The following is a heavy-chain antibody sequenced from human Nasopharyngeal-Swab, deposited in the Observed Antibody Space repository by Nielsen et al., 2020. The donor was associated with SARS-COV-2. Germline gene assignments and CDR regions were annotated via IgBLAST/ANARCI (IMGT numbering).Heavy chain of an antibody. D-gene: IGHD1-26*01. CDR2: INAGNGDT. Sequence: WVRQAPGKRLEWLGWINAGNGDTKYSRRFQGRVTITRDTSASIAYMDLTSLRSEDTAVYYCARDPRPHYPYYMDVWGKGTTVTVSS. V-gene: IGHV1-3*01. J-gene: IGHJ6*03. CDR3: ARDPRPHYPYYMDV.